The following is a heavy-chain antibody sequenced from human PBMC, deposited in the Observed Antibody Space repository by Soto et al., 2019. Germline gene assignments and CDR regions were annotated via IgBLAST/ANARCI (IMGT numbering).Heavy chain of an antibody. CDR1: GGTFSSYA. CDR2: IIPIFGTA. V-gene: IGHV1-69*13. J-gene: IGHJ6*02. Sequence: SVKVSCKASGGTFSSYAISWVRQAPGQGLEWMGGIIPIFGTANYAQKVQGRVTITADESTSTAYRELSSLRSEDTAVYYGARMGTSLGYCSSTSCFTYGMDVWGQGTTVTVSS. CDR3: ARMGTSLGYCSSTSCFTYGMDV. D-gene: IGHD2-2*02.